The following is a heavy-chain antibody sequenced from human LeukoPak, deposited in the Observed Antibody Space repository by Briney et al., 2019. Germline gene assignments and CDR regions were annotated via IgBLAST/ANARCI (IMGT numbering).Heavy chain of an antibody. CDR1: GGSINYYY. D-gene: IGHD3-3*01. Sequence: SETLSLTCTVSGGSINYYYWTWIRQPPGKGLEWMGYVYHSGSTNYNPSLKSRVSISIDTSRKQFSLKLSSVTAADTAVYYCARDLFGVVSAVGMDVWGHGTTVTVSS. V-gene: IGHV4-59*01. CDR3: ARDLFGVVSAVGMDV. J-gene: IGHJ6*02. CDR2: VYHSGST.